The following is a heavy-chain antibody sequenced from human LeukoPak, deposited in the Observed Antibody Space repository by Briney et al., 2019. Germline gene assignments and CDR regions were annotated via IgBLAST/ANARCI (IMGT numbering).Heavy chain of an antibody. V-gene: IGHV1-3*01. D-gene: IGHD3-10*01. J-gene: IGHJ4*02. Sequence: ASVKVSCKASGYTFTSYAMHWVRQAPGQRLEWMGWINAGNGNTKYSQEFQGRVTITRDTSASTAYMELSSLRSEDTAVYYCARDVKVVVRGVILGLPLGYWGQGTLVTVSS. CDR1: GYTFTSYA. CDR2: INAGNGNT. CDR3: ARDVKVVVRGVILGLPLGY.